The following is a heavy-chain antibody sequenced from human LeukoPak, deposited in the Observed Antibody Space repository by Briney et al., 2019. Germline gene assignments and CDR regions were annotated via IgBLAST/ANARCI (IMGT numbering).Heavy chain of an antibody. D-gene: IGHD3-10*01. Sequence: GGSLRLSCAASGFTLSSYAMSWVRQAPGKGLEWVSTISGSRGDTYYGDSVKGRFTISRDSSKNTLYLQMNSLRAEDTAVYYCARNPGSDYWGQGTLVTVSS. CDR2: ISGSRGDT. CDR3: ARNPGSDY. J-gene: IGHJ4*02. CDR1: GFTLSSYA. V-gene: IGHV3-23*01.